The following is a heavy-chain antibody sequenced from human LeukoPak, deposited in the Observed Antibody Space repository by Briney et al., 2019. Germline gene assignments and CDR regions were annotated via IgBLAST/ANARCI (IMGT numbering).Heavy chain of an antibody. D-gene: IGHD3-16*02. CDR1: GYTFTGYY. Sequence: ASVKVSFKASGYTFTGYYMHWVRQAPGQGLEWMGWINPNSGGTNYAQKFQGRVTMTRDTSISTAYMELSRLRSDDTAVYYCARDLYYDYVWGSYRPYFDYWGQGTLVTVSS. V-gene: IGHV1-2*02. J-gene: IGHJ4*02. CDR3: ARDLYYDYVWGSYRPYFDY. CDR2: INPNSGGT.